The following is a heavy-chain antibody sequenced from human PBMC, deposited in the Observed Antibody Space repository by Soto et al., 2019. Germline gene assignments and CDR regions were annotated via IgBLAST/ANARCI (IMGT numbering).Heavy chain of an antibody. Sequence: SLRLSCAASGFTFSSYAMHWVRQAPGKGLEWVAVISYDGSNKYYAGSVKGRFTISRDNSKNTLYLQMNSLRAEDTAVYYCARAPTTVTTAYYFDYWGQGTLVTVSS. J-gene: IGHJ4*02. D-gene: IGHD4-17*01. V-gene: IGHV3-30-3*01. CDR3: ARAPTTVTTAYYFDY. CDR2: ISYDGSNK. CDR1: GFTFSSYA.